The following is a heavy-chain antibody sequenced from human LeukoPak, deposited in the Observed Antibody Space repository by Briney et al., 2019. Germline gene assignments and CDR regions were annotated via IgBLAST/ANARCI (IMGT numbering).Heavy chain of an antibody. CDR1: GGSISSYY. Sequence: SETLSLTCTVSGGSISSYYWSWIRQPPGKGLEWIGYIYYSGSTNYNPSLKSRVTISVDTSKNQFSLKLSSVTAADTAVYYCARGADDPDILTGYSSFDYWGQGTLVTVSS. D-gene: IGHD3-9*01. J-gene: IGHJ4*02. V-gene: IGHV4-59*01. CDR3: ARGADDPDILTGYSSFDY. CDR2: IYYSGST.